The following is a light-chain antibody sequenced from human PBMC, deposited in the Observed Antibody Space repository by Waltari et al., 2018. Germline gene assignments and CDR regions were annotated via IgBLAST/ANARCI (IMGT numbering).Light chain of an antibody. Sequence: EIVLTQSPGTLSLSPGERATLSCRASQSVPRNYLAWYQQKPDQAPRLLIHDASTRATGIPDRFSDSGSGTDFTLTISRLEPEDFALYYCHQCATSPLNFGPGTRVEIK. CDR1: QSVPRNY. CDR2: DAS. J-gene: IGKJ3*01. CDR3: HQCATSPLN. V-gene: IGKV3-20*01.